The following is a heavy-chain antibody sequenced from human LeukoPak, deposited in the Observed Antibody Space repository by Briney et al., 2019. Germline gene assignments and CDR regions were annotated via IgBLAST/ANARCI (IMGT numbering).Heavy chain of an antibody. D-gene: IGHD3-22*01. Sequence: SETLSLTCSVSGYSISSGYYWGWIRQPPGKGLEWIGTIYHTGNTYYNPSLKGRATISLNTSKNQFSLRLTSVTAADTAVYFCARGPYSYDSSGAFDIWGQGTMVTVSS. CDR3: ARGPYSYDSSGAFDI. CDR1: GYSISSGYY. V-gene: IGHV4-38-2*02. CDR2: IYHTGNT. J-gene: IGHJ3*02.